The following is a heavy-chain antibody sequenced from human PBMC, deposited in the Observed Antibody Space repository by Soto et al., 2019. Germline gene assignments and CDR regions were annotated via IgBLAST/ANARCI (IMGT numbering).Heavy chain of an antibody. CDR1: GGSISNADYY. CDR3: ARAIVVTVGGMDV. Sequence: SETLSLTCTVSGGSISNADYYWSWVRQPPGKGLEWIGYIYYSGSSFFNPSLKSRVTMSKDTSKNQFSLRLTSVTAADTAVYYCARAIVVTVGGMDVWGRGTTVTVSS. V-gene: IGHV4-30-4*01. J-gene: IGHJ6*02. CDR2: IYYSGSS. D-gene: IGHD5-12*01.